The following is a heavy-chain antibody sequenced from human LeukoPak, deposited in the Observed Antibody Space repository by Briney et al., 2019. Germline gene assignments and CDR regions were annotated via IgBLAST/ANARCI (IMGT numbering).Heavy chain of an antibody. CDR3: ARGMYGSGTYYIGDAFDI. CDR1: GFTVSYNY. D-gene: IGHD3-10*01. CDR2: IYRGGST. V-gene: IGHV3-53*01. J-gene: IGHJ3*02. Sequence: GGPLRLSCAVSGFTVSYNYMSWVRLAPGKGLEWVATIYRGGSTYYADSVKGRFTISRDNAENMLYLQMNSLRDEDTALYYCARGMYGSGTYYIGDAFDIWGRGTMVTVSS.